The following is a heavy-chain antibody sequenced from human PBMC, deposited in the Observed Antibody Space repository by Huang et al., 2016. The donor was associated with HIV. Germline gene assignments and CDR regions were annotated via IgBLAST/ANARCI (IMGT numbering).Heavy chain of an antibody. CDR2: ISDSGST. Sequence: QVQLQPWGAELLKPSETLSLTCAVSGGSFSGHYWTWIRQPPGRGLEWIGEISDSGSTTYNPSLKSRVTISGDTSQSQFSLKLNSVTAADTAIYYCARMFKYDSGGYWGNDAFDIWGQGTMVTVSS. CDR3: ARMFKYDSGGYWGNDAFDI. J-gene: IGHJ3*02. CDR1: GGSFSGHY. D-gene: IGHD3-22*01. V-gene: IGHV4-34*02.